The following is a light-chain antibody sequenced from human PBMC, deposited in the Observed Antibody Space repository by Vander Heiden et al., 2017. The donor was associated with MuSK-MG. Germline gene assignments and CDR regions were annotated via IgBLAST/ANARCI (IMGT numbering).Light chain of an antibody. V-gene: IGKV1-39*01. Sequence: IQMTQSPSSLSASVGDRVTITCRPSQSISSSLNWYQQKPGTAPKLLIYAASSLQSGVPSRFSGSGSGTDFALTISSLRPEDFATYYCQQTDSATYTFGQGTKLEIK. CDR3: QQTDSATYT. CDR1: QSISSS. CDR2: AAS. J-gene: IGKJ2*01.